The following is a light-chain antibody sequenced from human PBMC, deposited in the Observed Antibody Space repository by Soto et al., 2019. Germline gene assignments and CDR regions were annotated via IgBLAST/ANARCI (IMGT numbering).Light chain of an antibody. V-gene: IGKV3-11*01. CDR1: QSVSSY. J-gene: IGKJ4*01. CDR2: DAS. Sequence: EIVLTQSPATLSLSPGERATLSCRASQSVSSYLAWYQQKPGQAPRLLIYDASNRATGIPARCSGSGSGTDFTLTISSLEPEEFAIYYCQQRSNWPPVTFGGGTKVEIK. CDR3: QQRSNWPPVT.